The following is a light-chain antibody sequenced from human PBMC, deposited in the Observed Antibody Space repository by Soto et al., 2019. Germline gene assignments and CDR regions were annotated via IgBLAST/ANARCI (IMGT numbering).Light chain of an antibody. CDR2: SNN. J-gene: IGLJ1*01. CDR1: SSNIGSNT. CDR3: AAWDDSLNGLV. Sequence: QSALTQPPSASGTPGQRVTISCSGSSSNIGSNTLNWYQQLPGTAPKLLIYSNNQRPSGVPDRFSGSKSGTSASLAIRGLQSEDEADYYCAAWDDSLNGLVFGTGTKVTVL. V-gene: IGLV1-44*01.